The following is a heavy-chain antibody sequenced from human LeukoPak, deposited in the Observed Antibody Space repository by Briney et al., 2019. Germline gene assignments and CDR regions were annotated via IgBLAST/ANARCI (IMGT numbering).Heavy chain of an antibody. J-gene: IGHJ4*02. D-gene: IGHD3-22*01. Sequence: GGSLRLSCAASGFNFSSYSMDWVRQAPGKGLEWLSYISSSSSTIYYADSVKGRFTIARDNAKTSVYLQMNSLRAEDTAVYYCARVWSSGYAKDYWGQGTLVPVSS. CDR1: GFNFSSYS. CDR3: ARVWSSGYAKDY. V-gene: IGHV3-48*04. CDR2: ISSSSSTI.